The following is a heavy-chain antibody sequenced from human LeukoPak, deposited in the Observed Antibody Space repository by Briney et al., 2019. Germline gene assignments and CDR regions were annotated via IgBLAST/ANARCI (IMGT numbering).Heavy chain of an antibody. CDR3: ARTAGGPNWFDP. D-gene: IGHD2-21*02. CDR1: GFTFSRYW. J-gene: IGHJ5*02. CDR2: INTDGSAT. V-gene: IGHV3-74*03. Sequence: GGSLRLSCAASGFTFSRYWMHWVRQAPGKGLVWVSRINTDGSATSYADSVKGRFTISRDDATNTLYLQMNSLRVEDTAVYYCARTAGGPNWFDPWGQGTLVTVSS.